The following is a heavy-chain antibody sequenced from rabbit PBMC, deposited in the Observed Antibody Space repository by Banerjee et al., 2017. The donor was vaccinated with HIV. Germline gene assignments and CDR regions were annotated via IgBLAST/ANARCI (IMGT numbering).Heavy chain of an antibody. CDR1: GIDLSSSYW. CDR2: IYTSSGST. CDR3: ARVFGTYGYAGYTYGHFNL. Sequence: QQQLEESGGGLVKPEGTLTLTCKASGIDLSSSYWICWVRQAPGKGLELIACIYTSSGSTWYATWAKGRFTISKSTSLNTVDLKMTSLTAADTATYFCARVFGTYGYAGYTYGHFNLWGPGTLVTIS. V-gene: IGHV1S43*01. D-gene: IGHD6-1*01. J-gene: IGHJ4*01.